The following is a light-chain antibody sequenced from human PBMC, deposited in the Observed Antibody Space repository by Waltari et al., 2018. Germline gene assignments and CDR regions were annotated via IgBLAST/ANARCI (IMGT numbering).Light chain of an antibody. CDR1: QSISKY. Sequence: EIVLTQSPGTLSLSSGERATLSCRTSQSISKYLAWYQQKPGQAPRLLIYHASSRATGIPDRFSGSGSGTDFSLTISRLEPEDVAVYYCQHYESLPVTFGQGTKVEIK. V-gene: IGKV3-20*01. CDR3: QHYESLPVT. CDR2: HAS. J-gene: IGKJ1*01.